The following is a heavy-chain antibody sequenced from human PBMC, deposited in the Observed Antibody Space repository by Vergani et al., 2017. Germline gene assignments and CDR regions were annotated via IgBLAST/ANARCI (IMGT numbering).Heavy chain of an antibody. V-gene: IGHV1-46*03. CDR3: ATDWNDVHAFDI. CDR1: GYTFTSYY. CDR2: INPSGGST. Sequence: QVQLVQSGAEVKKPGASVKVSCKASGYTFTSYYMHWVRQAPGQGLEWMGIINPSGGSTSYAQKFQGRVTMTRDTSTSTVYMELSSLRSEDTAVYYWATDWNDVHAFDIWGQGTMVTVSS. J-gene: IGHJ3*02. D-gene: IGHD1-1*01.